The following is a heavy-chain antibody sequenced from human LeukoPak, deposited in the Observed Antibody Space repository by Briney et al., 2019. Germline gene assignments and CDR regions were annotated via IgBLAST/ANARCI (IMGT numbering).Heavy chain of an antibody. CDR2: IIPIFGTA. J-gene: IGHJ5*02. D-gene: IGHD2-15*01. CDR1: GGIFSSYA. CDR3: AREWRGYCSGGSCYNWFDP. V-gene: IGHV1-69*13. Sequence: SVKVSCKASGGIFSSYAISWVRQAPGQGLEWMGGIIPIFGTANYAQKFQGRVTITADESTSTAYMELSSLRSEDTAVYYCAREWRGYCSGGSCYNWFDPWGQGTLVTVSS.